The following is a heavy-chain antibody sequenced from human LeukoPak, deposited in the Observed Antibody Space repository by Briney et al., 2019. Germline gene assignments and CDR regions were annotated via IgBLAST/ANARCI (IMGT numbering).Heavy chain of an antibody. CDR2: IIPILGIA. J-gene: IGHJ5*02. Sequence: ASVKVSCKASGGTFSSYAISWVRQAPGQGLEWMGRIIPILGIANYAQKFQGRVTITADKSTSPAYMELSSLRSEDTAVYYCAGGILTGYYSDDPWGQGTLVTVSS. CDR3: AGGILTGYYSDDP. CDR1: GGTFSSYA. V-gene: IGHV1-69*04. D-gene: IGHD3-9*01.